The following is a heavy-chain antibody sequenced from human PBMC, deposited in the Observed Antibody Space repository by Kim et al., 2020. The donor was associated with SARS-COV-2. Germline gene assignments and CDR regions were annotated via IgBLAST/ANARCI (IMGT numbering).Heavy chain of an antibody. V-gene: IGHV3-53*04. Sequence: VKGRFTNSRHNSKNTLTLQMNSLRAEDTAVYYCARMITVTSRVSLGGMDVWGQGTTVTVSS. CDR3: ARMITVTSRVSLGGMDV. D-gene: IGHD4-17*01. J-gene: IGHJ6*02.